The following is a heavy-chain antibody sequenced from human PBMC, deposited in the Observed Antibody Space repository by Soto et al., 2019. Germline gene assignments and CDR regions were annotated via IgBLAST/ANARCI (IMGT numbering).Heavy chain of an antibody. D-gene: IGHD6-13*01. CDR3: AKDGLSDSPSAIDY. V-gene: IGHV3-23*01. CDR1: GFMFSRSG. Sequence: GSLRLSCAASGFMFSRSGMTWVRQAPGMRLESVAGIGGSGRNTYYADSVKGRFAISRDNSKNTLFLQMNSLRDEDTAIYYCAKDGLSDSPSAIDYWGQGTRVTVSS. J-gene: IGHJ4*02. CDR2: IGGSGRNT.